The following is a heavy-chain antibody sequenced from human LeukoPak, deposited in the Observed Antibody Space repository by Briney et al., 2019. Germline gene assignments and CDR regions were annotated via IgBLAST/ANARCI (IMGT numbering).Heavy chain of an antibody. J-gene: IGHJ4*02. CDR2: ISSSSSYI. V-gene: IGHV3-21*01. CDR1: GFTFSSYS. CDR3: ARGYDILTGFDY. D-gene: IGHD3-9*01. Sequence: GGSLRLSCAASGFTFSSYSMNWVRQAPGKGLEWVSSISSSSSYIYYADSVKGRFTISRDNVKNSLYLQMNSLRAEDTAVYYCARGYDILTGFDYWGQGTLVTVSS.